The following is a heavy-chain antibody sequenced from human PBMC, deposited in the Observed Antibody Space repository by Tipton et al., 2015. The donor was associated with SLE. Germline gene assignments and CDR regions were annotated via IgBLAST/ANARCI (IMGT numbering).Heavy chain of an antibody. CDR2: IYYSGST. CDR1: AGSFSDYY. V-gene: IGHV4-34*01. J-gene: IGHJ2*01. D-gene: IGHD1-26*01. CDR3: ARHLRYSGNKGYFDL. Sequence: TLSLTCAVYAGSFSDYYWSWIRQPPGKGPEWIGSIYYSGSTHYNPSLESRVTISVDTSKNQFSLQLSSVTAAETAVYYCARHLRYSGNKGYFDLWGRGSLVTVSS.